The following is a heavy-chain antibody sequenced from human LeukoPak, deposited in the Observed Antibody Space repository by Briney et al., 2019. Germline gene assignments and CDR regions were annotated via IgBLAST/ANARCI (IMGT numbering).Heavy chain of an antibody. J-gene: IGHJ6*03. CDR3: AKDPTPSSTMTTYYYNYMDV. CDR2: IRHDGSNK. D-gene: IGHD4-17*01. V-gene: IGHV3-30*02. Sequence: PGGSLRLSCAASGFPFSTSVMHWVRQAAGKGLEWVTFIRHDGSNKYYADSVKGRFTISRDNSKNTLYLQMNSLRAEDTAVYYCAKDPTPSSTMTTYYYNYMDVWGKGTTVTVSS. CDR1: GFPFSTSV.